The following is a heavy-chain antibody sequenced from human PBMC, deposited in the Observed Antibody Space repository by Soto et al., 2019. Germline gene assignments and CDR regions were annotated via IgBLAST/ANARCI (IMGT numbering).Heavy chain of an antibody. CDR1: GFAFSSYS. CDR2: ISSSSSYI. CDR3: ARDLPDAFDI. Sequence: EVQLVESGGGLVKPGGSLRLSCAASGFAFSSYSMNWVRQAPGKGLEWVSSISSSSSYIYYADSVKGRFTISRDNAKNSLYLQMNSLRAEDTAVYYCARDLPDAFDIWGQGTMVTVSS. V-gene: IGHV3-21*01. J-gene: IGHJ3*02.